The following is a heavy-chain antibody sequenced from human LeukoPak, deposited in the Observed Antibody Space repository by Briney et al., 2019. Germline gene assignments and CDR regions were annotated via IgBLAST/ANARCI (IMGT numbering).Heavy chain of an antibody. J-gene: IGHJ3*02. D-gene: IGHD7-27*01. CDR1: GFTFDERG. Sequence: PGGSLRLSCAASGFTFDERGMSWVRQAPGKGLEWVSGINWNGGSTAYADSVKGRFTISRDNAKKSLYMQMNSLRDEDTALYYCAREYASLGFDIWGQGTMVTVSS. V-gene: IGHV3-20*04. CDR3: AREYASLGFDI. CDR2: INWNGGST.